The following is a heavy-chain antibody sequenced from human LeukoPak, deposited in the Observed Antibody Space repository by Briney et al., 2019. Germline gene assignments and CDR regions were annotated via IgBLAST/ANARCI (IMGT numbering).Heavy chain of an antibody. V-gene: IGHV4-59*01. CDR1: GGSISSYY. D-gene: IGHD7-27*01. J-gene: IGHJ4*02. CDR3: ARDPRRAWGPGNFDY. Sequence: PSETLSLTCTVSGGSISSYYWSWIRQPPGKGLEWIGYIYYSGSTNYNPSLKSRVTISVDTSKDQFSLKLSSVTAADTAVYYCARDPRRAWGPGNFDYWGQGTLVTVSS. CDR2: IYYSGST.